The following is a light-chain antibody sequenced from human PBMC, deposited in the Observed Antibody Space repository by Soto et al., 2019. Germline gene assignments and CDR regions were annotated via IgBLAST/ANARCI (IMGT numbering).Light chain of an antibody. Sequence: EILLTQSPATLPVSPGERATLSCRASQSVSSNLAWYQQKPGQAPRLLIYGASTRATGIPARFSGSGSGTEFTLTISSLQSEDFAVYYCQQYNNWPRTFGQGTKVE. CDR2: GAS. CDR1: QSVSSN. CDR3: QQYNNWPRT. V-gene: IGKV3-15*01. J-gene: IGKJ1*01.